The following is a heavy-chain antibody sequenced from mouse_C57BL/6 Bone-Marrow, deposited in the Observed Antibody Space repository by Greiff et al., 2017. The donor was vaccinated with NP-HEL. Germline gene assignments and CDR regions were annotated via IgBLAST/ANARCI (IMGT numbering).Heavy chain of an antibody. Sequence: EVQLVESGGGLVQPGGSLSLSCAASGFTFTDYYMSWVRQPPGKALEWLGFIRNKANGYTTEYSASVKGRFPISRDNSQSILYLQMNALSAENSATYYLGRLIYHDYADDPFYAMEYRGQGTSVTVSS. CDR3: GRLIYHDYADDPFYAMEY. CDR1: GFTFTDYY. CDR2: IRNKANGYTT. J-gene: IGHJ4*01. V-gene: IGHV7-3*01. D-gene: IGHD2-4*01.